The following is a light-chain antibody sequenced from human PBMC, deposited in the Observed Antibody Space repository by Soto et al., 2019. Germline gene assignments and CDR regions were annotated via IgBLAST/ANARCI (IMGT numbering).Light chain of an antibody. CDR1: QGISSA. Sequence: AIQLTQSPSSLSASAGDRVTITCRASQGISSALAWYQQKPGKAPKLLIYDASSLESGVPSRFSGSGSGTDFTLTISSLQPEDFATYYCQQFNSYPPGITFGQGTRLEIK. CDR2: DAS. J-gene: IGKJ5*01. CDR3: QQFNSYPPGIT. V-gene: IGKV1-13*02.